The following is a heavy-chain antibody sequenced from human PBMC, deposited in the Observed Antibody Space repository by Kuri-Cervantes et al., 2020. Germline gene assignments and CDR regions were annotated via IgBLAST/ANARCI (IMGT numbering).Heavy chain of an antibody. CDR2: IYHSGST. CDR1: GYSISSGYY. CDR3: ARDIMVRGVIRDY. J-gene: IGHJ4*02. V-gene: IGHV4-38-2*02. Sequence: GSLRLSCTVSGYSISSGYYWGWIRQPPGKGLEWIGCIYHSGSTYYSPSLKSRVTISVDTSKNQFSLKLSSVTAADTAVYYCARDIMVRGVIRDYWGQGTLVTVSS. D-gene: IGHD3-10*01.